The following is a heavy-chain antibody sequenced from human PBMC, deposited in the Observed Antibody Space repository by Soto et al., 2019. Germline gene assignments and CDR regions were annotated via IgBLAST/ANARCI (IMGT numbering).Heavy chain of an antibody. CDR1: GGSISSGDYY. CDR2: IYYSRST. V-gene: IGHV4-30-4*01. J-gene: IGHJ5*02. CDR3: ARVVVERPFYNWFDP. D-gene: IGHD2-21*01. Sequence: QVQLQESGPGLVKPSQTLSLTCTVSGGSISSGDYYWSWIRQPPGKGLEWIGHIYYSRSTYYNPSLKSRVTISVDRSKNQFSLNLSSVTAADTAVYYCARVVVERPFYNWFDPWDQGTLVIVSS.